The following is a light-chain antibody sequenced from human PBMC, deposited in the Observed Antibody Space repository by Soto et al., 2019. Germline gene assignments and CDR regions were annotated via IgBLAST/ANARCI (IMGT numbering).Light chain of an antibody. V-gene: IGKV3-11*01. CDR3: QQRSNWPPI. CDR2: GAS. CDR1: QSVSSN. J-gene: IGKJ5*01. Sequence: EILMTQSPATLSVSPGERVTLSCRASQSVSSNLAWYQQKVGQAPRLLIYGASTRATGIPARFSGSGSGTDFTLTISSLEPEDFAVYYCQQRSNWPPIFGQGTRLEI.